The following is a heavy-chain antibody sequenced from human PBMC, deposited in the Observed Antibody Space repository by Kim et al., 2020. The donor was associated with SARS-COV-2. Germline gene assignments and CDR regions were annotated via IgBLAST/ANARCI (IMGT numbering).Heavy chain of an antibody. D-gene: IGHD6-19*01. Sequence: GGSLRLSCVGSGFSFSSYGMNWVRQAPGKGLEWVSFISFGDSAIYYADSVKGRFTISRDNDKNSLFLHMNSLRGDDTAMYYCARSYSSGWYVSASDFWGHGPFVTASS. V-gene: IGHV3-48*01. J-gene: IGHJ3*01. CDR1: GFSFSSYG. CDR3: ARSYSSGWYVSASDF. CDR2: ISFGDSAI.